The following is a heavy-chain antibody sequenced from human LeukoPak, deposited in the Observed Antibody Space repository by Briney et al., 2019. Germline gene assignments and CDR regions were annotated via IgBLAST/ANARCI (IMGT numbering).Heavy chain of an antibody. J-gene: IGHJ4*02. CDR2: INSDGSST. Sequence: PGGSLRLSCAASGFTFSSYGMHWVRQAPGKGLVWVSRINSDGSSTSYADSVKGRFTISRDNAKNTLNLQMNSLRAEDTAVYYCATSPDTAMLFDYWRQGTLVTVSS. CDR1: GFTFSSYG. V-gene: IGHV3-74*01. D-gene: IGHD5-18*01. CDR3: ATSPDTAMLFDY.